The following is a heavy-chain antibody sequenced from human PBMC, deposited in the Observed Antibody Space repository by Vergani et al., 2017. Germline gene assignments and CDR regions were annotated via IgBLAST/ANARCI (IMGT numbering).Heavy chain of an antibody. Sequence: QVQLVQSGAEVKKPGASVKVSCKASGGTFSSYAISWVRQAPGQGLEWMGRIIPILGIANYAQKFQGRVTIIADKSTSTAYMELSSLRSEDTAVYYCAREPRPNEHHFIAARQGVGWYFDLWGRGTLVTVSS. CDR1: GGTFSSYA. CDR2: IIPILGIA. D-gene: IGHD6-6*01. CDR3: AREPRPNEHHFIAARQGVGWYFDL. J-gene: IGHJ2*01. V-gene: IGHV1-69*04.